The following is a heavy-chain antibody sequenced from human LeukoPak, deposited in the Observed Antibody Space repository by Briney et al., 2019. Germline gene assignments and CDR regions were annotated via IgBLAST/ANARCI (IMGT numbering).Heavy chain of an antibody. Sequence: GGSLRLSCAASGFTFSSYAMSWVRQAPGKGLEWVSAISGSGGSTYYADSVKGRFTISRDNSKNTLYLQMNSPRAEDTAVYYCAKDGDIVVVPAAIDYWGQGTLVTVSS. CDR1: GFTFSSYA. J-gene: IGHJ4*02. CDR2: ISGSGGST. CDR3: AKDGDIVVVPAAIDY. D-gene: IGHD2-2*01. V-gene: IGHV3-23*01.